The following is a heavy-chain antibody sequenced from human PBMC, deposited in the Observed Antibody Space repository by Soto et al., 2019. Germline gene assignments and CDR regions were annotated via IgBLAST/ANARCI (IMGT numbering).Heavy chain of an antibody. D-gene: IGHD3-10*01. CDR1: GFTFDDYA. CDR2: ISWNSGSI. V-gene: IGHV3-9*01. Sequence: EVQLVESGGGLVQPGRSLRLSCAASGFTFDDYAMHWVRQAPGKGLEWVSGISWNSGSIGYADSVKGPFTISRDNAKNPLYLQMNSLRAEDTALDYCAKDLYYYGSGSSPDDAFDIWGQGTMVTVSS. J-gene: IGHJ3*02. CDR3: AKDLYYYGSGSSPDDAFDI.